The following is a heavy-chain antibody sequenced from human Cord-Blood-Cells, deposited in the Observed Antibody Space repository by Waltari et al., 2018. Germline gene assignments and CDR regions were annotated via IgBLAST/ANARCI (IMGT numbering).Heavy chain of an antibody. J-gene: IGHJ6*03. CDR2: INAGNSNT. CDR1: GYTFTSYA. D-gene: IGHD6-6*01. Sequence: QVQLVQSGAEVKKPGASVKVSCKASGYTFTSYAMHWVRHAPGQRLEWMGWINAGNSNTKYSQKFQGRVTITRDTSASTAYMELSSLRSEDTAVYYCARDHSSSSDYYYYYMDVWGKGTTVTVSS. V-gene: IGHV1-3*01. CDR3: ARDHSSSSDYYYYYMDV.